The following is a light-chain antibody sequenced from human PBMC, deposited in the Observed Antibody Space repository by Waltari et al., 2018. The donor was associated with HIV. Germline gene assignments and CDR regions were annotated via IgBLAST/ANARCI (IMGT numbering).Light chain of an antibody. CDR3: MQALETPLT. J-gene: IGKJ4*01. CDR1: QSLLKSNGYIY. Sequence: DIVMTQSPLSLSVTPGEPASISCRASQSLLKSNGYIYLDWYLQKPGQSPQLLIYLGSNRASWVPDMFSGSGSATDFTLEISRVEPEDVGIYYCMQALETPLTFGAGTRFEIK. V-gene: IGKV2-28*01. CDR2: LGS.